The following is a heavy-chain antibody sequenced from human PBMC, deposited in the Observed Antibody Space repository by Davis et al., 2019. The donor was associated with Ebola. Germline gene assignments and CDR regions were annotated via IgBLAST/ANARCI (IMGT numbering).Heavy chain of an antibody. CDR1: GFSFSSYW. CDR2: IKQDGSNK. V-gene: IGHV3-7*01. J-gene: IGHJ6*02. CDR3: LYGMDV. Sequence: GESLKISCAASGFSFSSYWMSWVRQAPGKELEWVASIKQDGSNKYYVDSVKGRFTISRDNAKNSLYLQMNSLRVEDTAVYYCLYGMDVWGQGTTVTVSS.